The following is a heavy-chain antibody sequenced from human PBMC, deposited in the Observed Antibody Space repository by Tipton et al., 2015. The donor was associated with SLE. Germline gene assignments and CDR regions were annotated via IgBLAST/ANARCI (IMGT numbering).Heavy chain of an antibody. V-gene: IGHV4-59*01. CDR2: IYYGGGST. CDR3: ARGRIAVAGNHFDY. D-gene: IGHD6-19*01. CDR1: GVSISTFY. J-gene: IGHJ4*02. Sequence: TLSLTCTVSGVSISTFYWSWIRQPPGKGLEWIGYIYYGGGSTNYNPSLKSRVTMSVDTSKNQFSLKLSSVTAADTAVYYCARGRIAVAGNHFDYWGQGTLVTVSS.